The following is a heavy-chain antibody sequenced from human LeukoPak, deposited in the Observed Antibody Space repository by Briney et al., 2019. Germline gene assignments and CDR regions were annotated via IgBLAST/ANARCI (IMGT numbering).Heavy chain of an antibody. Sequence: GGSLRLSCAASGNYWMHWGRQGPGKGLVWVSHMNSDGSWTSYADSVKGRFTISKDNAKNTAYLHMNNLRAEDTAVYYCVSFYETYWGRGTLDTVSS. CDR2: MNSDGSWT. J-gene: IGHJ4*02. D-gene: IGHD2/OR15-2a*01. V-gene: IGHV3-74*01. CDR1: GNYW. CDR3: VSFYETY.